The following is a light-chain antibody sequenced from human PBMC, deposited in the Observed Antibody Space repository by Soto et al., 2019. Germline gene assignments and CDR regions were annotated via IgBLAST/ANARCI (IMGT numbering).Light chain of an antibody. CDR2: DVS. V-gene: IGKV1-5*01. CDR3: QQYDSYPWT. Sequence: DILMTQSPSTLSAFVGDRVTITCRASQRISYWLAWYQQKPGKAPKFLIYDVSTLESGVPSRFSGSGSGTEFTLTISSLQPDDFATYFCQQYDSYPWTFGQGTKVDIK. J-gene: IGKJ1*01. CDR1: QRISYW.